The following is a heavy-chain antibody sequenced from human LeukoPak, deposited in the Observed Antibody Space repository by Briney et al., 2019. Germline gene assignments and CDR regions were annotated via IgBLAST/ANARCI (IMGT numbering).Heavy chain of an antibody. CDR2: ISYDGSNK. J-gene: IGHJ4*02. D-gene: IGHD4-17*01. V-gene: IGHV3-30*18. CDR3: AQLYDYGDSRGDY. Sequence: PGRSLRLSCAASGFTFSSYGMHWVRQAPGKGLEWVAVISYDGSNKYYADSVKGRFTISRDNSKNTLYLQMNSLRAEDTAVYYCAQLYDYGDSRGDYWGQGTLATVSS. CDR1: GFTFSSYG.